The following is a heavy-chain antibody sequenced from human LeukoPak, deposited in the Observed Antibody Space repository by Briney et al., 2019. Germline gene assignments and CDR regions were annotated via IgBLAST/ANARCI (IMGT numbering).Heavy chain of an antibody. CDR3: ARGGTGYSSPNDY. Sequence: PSETLSLTCSVSGYSISSGYYWGWIRQPPGKGLEWIGSIYDSGSTYYNPSLKSRVTISVDTSKNQFSLKLSSVTAADTAEYYCARGGTGYSSPNDYWGQGTLVTVSS. CDR2: IYDSGST. D-gene: IGHD6-13*01. V-gene: IGHV4-38-2*02. J-gene: IGHJ4*02. CDR1: GYSISSGYY.